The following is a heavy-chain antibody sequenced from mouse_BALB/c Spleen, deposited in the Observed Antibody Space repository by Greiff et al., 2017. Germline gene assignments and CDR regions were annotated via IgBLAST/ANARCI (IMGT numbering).Heavy chain of an antibody. J-gene: IGHJ4*01. Sequence: VQLQQSGAELVKPGASVKLSCTASGFNIKDTYMHWVKQRPEQGLEWIGRIDPANGNTKYDPKFQGKATITADTSSNTAYLQLSSLTSEDTAVYYCANGSPHYYAMDYWGQGTSVTVSS. V-gene: IGHV14-3*02. CDR1: GFNIKDTY. CDR2: IDPANGNT. CDR3: ANGSPHYYAMDY. D-gene: IGHD1-1*01.